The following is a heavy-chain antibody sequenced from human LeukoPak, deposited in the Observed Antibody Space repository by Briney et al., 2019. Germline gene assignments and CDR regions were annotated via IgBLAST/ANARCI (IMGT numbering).Heavy chain of an antibody. CDR3: ARGATTVTTRLDY. Sequence: GGSLRLSCAASGFTFSSCWMSWVRQAPGKGLEWVSSISSSSSYIYCADSVKGRFTISRDNAKNSLYLQMNSLRAEDTAVYYCARGATTVTTRLDYWGQGTLVTVSS. CDR2: ISSSSSYI. J-gene: IGHJ4*02. V-gene: IGHV3-21*01. CDR1: GFTFSSCW. D-gene: IGHD4-17*01.